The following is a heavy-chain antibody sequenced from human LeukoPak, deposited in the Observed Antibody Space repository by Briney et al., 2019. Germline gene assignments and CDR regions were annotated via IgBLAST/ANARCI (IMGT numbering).Heavy chain of an antibody. CDR3: ARDIGVNRFDY. CDR1: GYTFSNYG. CDR2: INAKDGDL. D-gene: IGHD1-26*01. V-gene: IGHV1-18*01. Sequence: ASVKVSCKASGYTFSNYGISWMRQAPGQGLEWMGWINAKDGDLNYPQKFEGRLTLSTDTGTATAYMELRSLRSDDTAVYYCARDIGVNRFDYWGQGTLITVSS. J-gene: IGHJ4*02.